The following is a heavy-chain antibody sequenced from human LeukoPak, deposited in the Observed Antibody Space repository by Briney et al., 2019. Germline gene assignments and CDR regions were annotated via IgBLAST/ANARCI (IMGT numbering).Heavy chain of an antibody. V-gene: IGHV4-39*07. CDR2: IYYSGST. D-gene: IGHD3-9*01. CDR1: GGSISSSSYY. CDR3: ARDRYFDFGYYYYMDV. Sequence: SETLSLTCTVSGGSISSSSYYWGWIRQPPGKGLEWIGSIYYSGSTYYNPSLKSRVTISVDTSKNQFSLKLSSVTAADTAVYYCARDRYFDFGYYYYMDVWGKGTTVTISS. J-gene: IGHJ6*03.